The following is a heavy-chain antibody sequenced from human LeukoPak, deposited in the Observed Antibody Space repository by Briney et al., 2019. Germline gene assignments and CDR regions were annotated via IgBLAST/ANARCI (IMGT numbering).Heavy chain of an antibody. CDR2: IKQDGSEK. V-gene: IGHV3-7*01. J-gene: IGHJ4*02. D-gene: IGHD6-13*01. CDR1: GFTVNTND. CDR3: ASTFGAAAGTY. Sequence: GGSLRLSCAASGFTVNTNDMSWVRQAPGKGLEWVANIKQDGSEKYYVDSVKGRFTISRDNAKNSLYLQMNSLRAEDTAVYYCASTFGAAAGTYWGQGTLVTVSS.